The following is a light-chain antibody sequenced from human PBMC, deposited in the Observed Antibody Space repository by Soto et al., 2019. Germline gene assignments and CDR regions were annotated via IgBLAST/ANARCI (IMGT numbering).Light chain of an antibody. CDR3: QQYTSYPLT. J-gene: IGKJ4*01. V-gene: IGKV1-5*01. CDR1: QSISSW. CDR2: DAS. Sequence: DIQMTQSPSTLSASVGDRVTITCRARQSISSWLAWYQQKPGKAPKLLIYDASSLESGVPSRFSGNGSGTEFTLTISSLQPDDFATYYCQQYTSYPLTFGGGTKVEIK.